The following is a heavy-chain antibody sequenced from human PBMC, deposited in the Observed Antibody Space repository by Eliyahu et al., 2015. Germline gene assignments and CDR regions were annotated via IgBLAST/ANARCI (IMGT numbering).Heavy chain of an antibody. V-gene: IGHV3-30*02. Sequence: QVQLVESGGGVVQPGGSLRLSVVQRLXSPSXAMACPWVRQAPGKGLEWVAFIRYDGSNKYYADSVKGRFTISRDNSKNTLYLQMNSLRAEDTAVYYCAKDGEQLVRLGYFDYWGQGTLVTVSS. CDR1: XSPSXAMA. J-gene: IGHJ4*02. D-gene: IGHD6-6*01. CDR2: IRYDGSNK. CDR3: AKDGEQLVRLGYFDY.